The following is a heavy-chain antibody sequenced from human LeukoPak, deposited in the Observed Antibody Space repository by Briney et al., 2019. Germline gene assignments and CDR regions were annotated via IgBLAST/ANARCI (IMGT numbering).Heavy chain of an antibody. CDR2: IKQDGSQQ. CDR1: GFTFSSYW. CDR3: ASLKNYYDSSGYLVTDAFDI. D-gene: IGHD3-22*01. V-gene: IGHV3-7*03. J-gene: IGHJ3*02. Sequence: GGSLRLSCAASGFTFSSYWMSWVRQAPGKGLEWVAHIKQDGSQQFYVDSVKGRFTISRDNAKNSLFLQMNSLRAEDTAVYYCASLKNYYDSSGYLVTDAFDIWGQGTMVTVSS.